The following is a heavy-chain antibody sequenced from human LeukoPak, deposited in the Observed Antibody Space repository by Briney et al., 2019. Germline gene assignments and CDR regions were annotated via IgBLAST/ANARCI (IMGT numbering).Heavy chain of an antibody. Sequence: ASVKVSCKASGYTFTSYGISWVRQAPGQGLEWMGWISAYNGNTNYAQKLQGRVTMTTDTSTSTAYMELRSLRSDDTAVYYCARGTYYDISTGSITFDYWGQGTLVTVSS. CDR2: ISAYNGNT. D-gene: IGHD3-9*01. J-gene: IGHJ4*02. CDR1: GYTFTSYG. CDR3: ARGTYYDISTGSITFDY. V-gene: IGHV1-18*01.